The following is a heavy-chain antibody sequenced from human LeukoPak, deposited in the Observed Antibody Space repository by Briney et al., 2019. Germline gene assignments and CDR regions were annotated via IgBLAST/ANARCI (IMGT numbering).Heavy chain of an antibody. CDR2: INHSGST. V-gene: IGHV4-34*01. CDR1: GGSFSGYY. D-gene: IGHD2-15*01. Sequence: SETLSLTCAVYGGSFSGYYWSWIRQPPGKGLEWIGEINHSGSTNYNPSLKSRVTISVDTSKNQFSLKLSSVTAADTAVYYCARGLKLVVAAQRPFDYWGQGTQVTVSS. CDR3: ARGLKLVVAAQRPFDY. J-gene: IGHJ4*02.